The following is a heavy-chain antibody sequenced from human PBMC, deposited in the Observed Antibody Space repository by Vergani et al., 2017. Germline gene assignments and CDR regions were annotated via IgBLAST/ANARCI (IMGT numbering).Heavy chain of an antibody. CDR2: IIPILGIA. V-gene: IGHV1-69*02. CDR3: ARTEGYSYGFFNAFDI. D-gene: IGHD5-18*01. Sequence: QVQLVQSGAEVKKPGSSVKVSCKASGCTFSSYTISWVRQAPGQGLEWMARIIPILGIANYAQKFQGRVTITADKSTSTAYMELSSLRSEDTAVYYCARTEGYSYGFFNAFDIWGQGTMVTVSS. J-gene: IGHJ3*02. CDR1: GCTFSSYT.